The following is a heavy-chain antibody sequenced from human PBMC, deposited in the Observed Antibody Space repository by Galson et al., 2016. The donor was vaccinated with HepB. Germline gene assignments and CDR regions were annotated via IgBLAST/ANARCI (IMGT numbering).Heavy chain of an antibody. Sequence: TLSLTCTVSGGSSSGGDHYWSWIRQPPGRGLEWIGYIYESGNTYYNPSLERRITISVDTSKTQFSLNLRSVTAADTAVYYCARGPPEGCVSGTCYLGAFDLWGQGTLVTVSS. CDR3: ARGPPEGCVSGTCYLGAFDL. D-gene: IGHD5-12*01. V-gene: IGHV4-30-4*01. CDR1: GGSSSGGDHY. CDR2: IYESGNT. J-gene: IGHJ3*01.